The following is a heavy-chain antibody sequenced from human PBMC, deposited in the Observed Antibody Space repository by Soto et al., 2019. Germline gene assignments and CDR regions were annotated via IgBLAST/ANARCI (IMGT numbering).Heavy chain of an antibody. CDR2: ISGNGGIT. CDR3: ARNLDSGDYLTPYGMEA. V-gene: IGHV3-23*01. J-gene: IGHJ6*02. CDR1: EFTFSNYA. Sequence: EVLRLESGGGLVQPGGSLRLSCAASEFTFSNYAMSWVRQAPGKGLEWVSGISGNGGITYYADSVKGRFTISRDNSKNTLSPQINSLRAEGTATDYCARNLDSGDYLTPYGMEAWGQGTTVTVSS. D-gene: IGHD2-21*01.